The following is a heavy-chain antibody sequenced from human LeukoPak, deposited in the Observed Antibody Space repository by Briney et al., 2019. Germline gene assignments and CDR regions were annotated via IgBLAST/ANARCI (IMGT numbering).Heavy chain of an antibody. CDR3: ARGVLMVYAINY. D-gene: IGHD2-8*01. CDR1: GFTFNSYA. J-gene: IGHJ4*02. CDR2: ISSNGGST. V-gene: IGHV3-64*01. Sequence: GGSLRLSCAASGFTFNSYAMHWVRQAAGKGLEYVSAISSNGGSTYYANSVKGRFTISRDNSKNTLYLQMGSLRAEDTAVYYCARGVLMVYAINYWGQGTLVTVSS.